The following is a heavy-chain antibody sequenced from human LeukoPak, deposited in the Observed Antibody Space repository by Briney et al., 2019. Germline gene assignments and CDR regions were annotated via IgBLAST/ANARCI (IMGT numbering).Heavy chain of an antibody. D-gene: IGHD1-26*01. CDR2: INHSGST. J-gene: IGHJ4*02. CDR3: ARGTDAGATNY. CDR1: GGSFSGYY. V-gene: IGHV4-34*01. Sequence: SSETLSLTCAVYGGSFSGYYWSWIRQPPGKGLEWIGEINHSGSTNYNPSLKSRVTISVDTSKNQFSPKLSSVTAADTAVYYCARGTDAGATNYWGQGTLVTVSS.